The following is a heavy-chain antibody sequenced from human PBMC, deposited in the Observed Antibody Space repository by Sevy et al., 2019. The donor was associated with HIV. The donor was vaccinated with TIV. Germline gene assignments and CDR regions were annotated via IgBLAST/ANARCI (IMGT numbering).Heavy chain of an antibody. CDR2: IYYSGST. Sequence: SETLSLTCTVSGGSISSYYWSWIRQPPGKGLEWIGYIYYSGSTNYNPSLKSRVTISVDTCKNQFSLKLSSVTAADTAVYYCASADYGDYFYFDYWGQGTLVTVSS. CDR3: ASADYGDYFYFDY. CDR1: GGSISSYY. D-gene: IGHD4-17*01. V-gene: IGHV4-59*01. J-gene: IGHJ4*02.